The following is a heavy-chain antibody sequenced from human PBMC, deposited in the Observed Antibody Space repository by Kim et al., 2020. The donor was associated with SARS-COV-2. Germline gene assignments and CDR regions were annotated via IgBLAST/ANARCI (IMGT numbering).Heavy chain of an antibody. CDR1: GFTFSSYS. V-gene: IGHV3-21*01. D-gene: IGHD2-2*01. Sequence: GGSLRLSCAASGFTFSSYSMNWVRQAPGKGLEWVSSISSSSYIYYADSVKGRFTISRDNAKNSLYLQMNSLRAEDTAAYYCARVIVPAAIYYYGMDVWGQGTTVTVSS. CDR3: ARVIVPAAIYYYGMDV. CDR2: ISSSSYI. J-gene: IGHJ6*02.